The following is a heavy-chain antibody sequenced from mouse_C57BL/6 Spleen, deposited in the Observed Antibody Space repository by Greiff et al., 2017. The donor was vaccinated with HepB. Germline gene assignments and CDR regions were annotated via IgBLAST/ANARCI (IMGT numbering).Heavy chain of an antibody. J-gene: IGHJ2*01. CDR2: IYPGSGST. Sequence: QVQLQQPGAELVKPGASVKMSCKASGYTFTSYWITWVKQRPGQGLEWIGDIYPGSGSTNYNEKFKSKATRTVDTASSTAYMQRSSLTSEDSAVYYCARGITTVVASDYWGQGTTLTVSS. D-gene: IGHD1-1*01. CDR1: GYTFTSYW. CDR3: ARGITTVVASDY. V-gene: IGHV1-55*01.